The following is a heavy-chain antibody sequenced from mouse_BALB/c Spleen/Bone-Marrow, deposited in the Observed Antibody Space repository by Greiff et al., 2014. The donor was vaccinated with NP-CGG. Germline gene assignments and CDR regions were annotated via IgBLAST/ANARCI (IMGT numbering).Heavy chain of an antibody. Sequence: QLQESGPELVKPGASVKMSCKASGYTFTSYVMHWVKQKPGQGLEWIGYINPYNDGIKYNEKFKGKATLTSDKSSNTAYMELSSLTSEDSAVYYCAREDYYGPYFDYWGQGTTLTVSS. D-gene: IGHD1-2*01. CDR1: GYTFTSYV. J-gene: IGHJ2*01. V-gene: IGHV1-14*01. CDR3: AREDYYGPYFDY. CDR2: INPYNDGI.